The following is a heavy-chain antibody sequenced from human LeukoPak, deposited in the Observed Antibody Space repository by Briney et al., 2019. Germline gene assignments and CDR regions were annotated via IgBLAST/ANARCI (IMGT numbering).Heavy chain of an antibody. J-gene: IGHJ2*01. Sequence: AGGSLRLSCATSGFPFAAYDMRWVRQAPGKGLEWVSAFGSAGDTYYPGAVKGRFTISRDYAKNSLYLQMNNLRAGDTAVYFCVRGALPGDNWYFDLWGRGTLVTVSS. CDR3: VRGALPGDNWYFDL. CDR1: GFPFAAYD. V-gene: IGHV3-13*01. CDR2: FGSAGDT.